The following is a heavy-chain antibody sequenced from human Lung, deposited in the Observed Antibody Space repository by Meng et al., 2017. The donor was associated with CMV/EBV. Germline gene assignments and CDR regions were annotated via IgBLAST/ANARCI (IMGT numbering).Heavy chain of an antibody. J-gene: IGHJ6*01. CDR1: GFTFSGYS. V-gene: IGHV3-21*01. CDR2: ISYTSEYI. CDR3: ARDMCYGSESYPRICYNHYGMDV. Sequence: SCAASGFTFSGYSMDWVRQAPGKGLEWVSSISYTSEYISHADSVKGRFTISRDNAKSSLYLQMNNLRVEDTAVYHCARDMCYGSESYPRICYNHYGMDVWGQGTTVTVSS. D-gene: IGHD3-10*01.